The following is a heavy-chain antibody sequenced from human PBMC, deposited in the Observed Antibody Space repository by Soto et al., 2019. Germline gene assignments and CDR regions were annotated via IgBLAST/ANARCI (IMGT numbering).Heavy chain of an antibody. CDR1: GGSFSGYY. D-gene: IGHD6-19*01. Sequence: QVQLQQWGAGLLKPSETLSLTYAVYGGSFSGYYWSWIRQPPGKGLEWIGEINHSGSTNYNPSLKSRDTISVDTSKNQFSLKLSSVTAADTAVYYRARQIALAGTWGQGTLVTVSS. J-gene: IGHJ4*02. CDR2: INHSGST. V-gene: IGHV4-34*01. CDR3: ARQIALAGT.